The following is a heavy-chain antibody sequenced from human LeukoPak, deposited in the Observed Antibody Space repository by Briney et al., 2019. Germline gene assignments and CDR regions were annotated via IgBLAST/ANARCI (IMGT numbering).Heavy chain of an antibody. V-gene: IGHV3-74*01. CDR2: MNSDGSSI. Sequence: PGGSLRLSCAASGFTFSSYAMSWVRQAPGKGLEWVSRMNSDGSSISYADSVKGRFTISRDNAKNTLYLQMKSLRAEDTAVYYCARVSSSWAYFEGWGQGTLVTVSA. CDR3: ARVSSSWAYFEG. D-gene: IGHD6-13*01. CDR1: GFTFSSYA. J-gene: IGHJ4*02.